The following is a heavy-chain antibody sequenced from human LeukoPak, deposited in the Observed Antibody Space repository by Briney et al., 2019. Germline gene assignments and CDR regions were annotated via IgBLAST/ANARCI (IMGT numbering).Heavy chain of an antibody. V-gene: IGHV4-34*01. CDR1: GGSFSGYR. CDR2: INYSGRT. Sequence: WETLSLTCAVSGGSFSGYRWNWIRQPPGKGLEWIGEINYSGRTNYNPSLKSRVTISVDRSKNQFSLKLTSVTAADTAVYYCARGRGCSSITCYSDSWGQGTLVTVSS. CDR3: ARGRGCSSITCYSDS. J-gene: IGHJ4*02. D-gene: IGHD2-2*01.